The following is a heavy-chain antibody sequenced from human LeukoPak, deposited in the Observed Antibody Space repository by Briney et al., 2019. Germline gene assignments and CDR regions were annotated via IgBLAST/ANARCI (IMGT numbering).Heavy chain of an antibody. V-gene: IGHV1-2*02. J-gene: IGHJ4*02. Sequence: ASVKVSCTASVYTFTSYYIHWVRQAPGQGLEWMGWINPNSGDRNSAQKFQGRVTMTRDTSISTAYMELSRLRSDDTAVYYCARVYDIFGSGSHSDFWGQGTLVTVSS. D-gene: IGHD3-10*01. CDR2: INPNSGDR. CDR3: ARVYDIFGSGSHSDF. CDR1: VYTFTSYY.